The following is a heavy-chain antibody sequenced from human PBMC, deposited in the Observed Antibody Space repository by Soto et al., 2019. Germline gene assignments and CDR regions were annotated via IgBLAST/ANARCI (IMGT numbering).Heavy chain of an antibody. CDR1: GFTFSNYG. J-gene: IGHJ6*02. D-gene: IGHD2-2*01. Sequence: SLRLSCAASGFTFSNYGMHWVRQTPGKGLEWVALILYDGSNKYYADSVKGRLTISRDNSKNTLYLQVSSLRAEDTAVYYCAKSRDAYNFYFYYGMDVWGQGTTVTVSS. CDR3: AKSRDAYNFYFYYGMDV. CDR2: ILYDGSNK. V-gene: IGHV3-30*18.